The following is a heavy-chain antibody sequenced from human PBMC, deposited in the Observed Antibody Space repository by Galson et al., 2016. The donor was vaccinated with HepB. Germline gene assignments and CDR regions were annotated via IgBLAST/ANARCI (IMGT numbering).Heavy chain of an antibody. J-gene: IGHJ5*02. CDR3: AKADRPCSSSSCRNWFDP. CDR2: ISWNSGNT. V-gene: IGHV3-9*01. CDR1: GFTFDEYA. D-gene: IGHD2-2*01. Sequence: TLRLSCAASGFTFDEYAMHWVRQAPRKGLEWVSGISWNSGNTGYADSVKGRFTISRDHAKESLYLQRNSLRPEGTALYFCAKADRPCSSSSCRNWFDPWGLGTLVTVSS.